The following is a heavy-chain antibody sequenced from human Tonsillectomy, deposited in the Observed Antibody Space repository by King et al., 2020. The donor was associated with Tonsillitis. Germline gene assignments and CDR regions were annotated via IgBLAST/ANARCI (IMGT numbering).Heavy chain of an antibody. Sequence: QLVQSGGVVVQPGGSLRLSCAASGFTFDDYTIHWVRQAPGKGLEWVSLISWDGGSTYYADSVKGRFTISRDNSKNSLYLQMNSLRTDDTALYYCAKDIGIAVETGAVFDYWGQGTLVTVSS. D-gene: IGHD6-19*01. CDR3: AKDIGIAVETGAVFDY. J-gene: IGHJ4*02. CDR2: ISWDGGST. V-gene: IGHV3-43*01. CDR1: GFTFDDYT.